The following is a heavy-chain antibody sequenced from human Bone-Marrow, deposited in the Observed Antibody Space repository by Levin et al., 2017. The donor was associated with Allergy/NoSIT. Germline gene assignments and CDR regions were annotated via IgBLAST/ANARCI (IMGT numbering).Heavy chain of an antibody. CDR2: INHSGNT. J-gene: IGHJ1*01. CDR1: GGSFSGYY. CDR3: ARKRVPRIPASDLFHRHKSAEYFQV. D-gene: IGHD6-13*01. Sequence: KASETLSLTCAVYGGSFSGYYWNWIRQPPGKGLEWIGEINHSGNTNYNPSLKSRVTISVDTSKNQFSLRLNSVTAADTAVYYCARKRVPRIPASDLFHRHKSAEYFQVWGQGTLVTVSS. V-gene: IGHV4-34*01.